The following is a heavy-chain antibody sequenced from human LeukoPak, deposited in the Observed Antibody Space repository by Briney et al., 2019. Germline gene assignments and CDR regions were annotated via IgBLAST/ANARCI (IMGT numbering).Heavy chain of an antibody. J-gene: IGHJ4*02. CDR3: AKLLRGTVVPFYDY. V-gene: IGHV3-23*01. CDR2: ISGSGGST. CDR1: GITFSTSA. D-gene: IGHD3-10*01. Sequence: GGSLRLSCAASGITFSTSAMSWVRQAPGKGLEWVSAISGSGGSTYYADSVKGRFTISRDNSKSTLHLQMNSLRVDDTAVYYCAKLLRGTVVPFYDYWGQGALVTVSS.